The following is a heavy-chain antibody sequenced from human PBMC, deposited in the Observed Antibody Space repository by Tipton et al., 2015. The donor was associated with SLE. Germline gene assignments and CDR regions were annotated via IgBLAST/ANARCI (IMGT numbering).Heavy chain of an antibody. J-gene: IGHJ3*02. CDR3: ARTLDTLDI. CDR2: IYTSGST. V-gene: IGHV4-4*07. Sequence: TLSLTCTVSGGSINSYYWSWIRQPAGRGLEWIGRIYTSGSTNYSPSLKSRVTISVDTSKNQFSLKLSSVTAADTAVYYCARTLDTLDIWGQGTMVTVSS. CDR1: GGSINSYY.